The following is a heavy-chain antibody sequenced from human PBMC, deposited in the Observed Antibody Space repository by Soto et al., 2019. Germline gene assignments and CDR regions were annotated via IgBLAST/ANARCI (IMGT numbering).Heavy chain of an antibody. V-gene: IGHV1-69*01. Sequence: QVQLEQSGPEVRRPGTSVKVSCKASGGAFGRYSVSWVRQAPGQGLEWIGGVIPVFNTSNYSLKFQGRVAISADAYASTVFMELRGLRSEDTALYYCARGDEMTAVTIFEYWGQGTQFTVSS. CDR1: GGAFGRYS. CDR2: VIPVFNTS. CDR3: ARGDEMTAVTIFEY. D-gene: IGHD4-17*01. J-gene: IGHJ4*02.